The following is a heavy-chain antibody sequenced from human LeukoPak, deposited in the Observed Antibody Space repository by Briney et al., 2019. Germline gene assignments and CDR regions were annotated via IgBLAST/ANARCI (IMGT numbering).Heavy chain of an antibody. CDR2: IYYSGST. Sequence: SETLSLTCTVSRGSIKSSDYYWSSIRQAPGKTLEWIAYIYYSGSTYINPSMDSRVSMSVAMSTSQFFLTVKSVTAADTDVYFCARGPYCSGGTCYPRDSWGQGTRVTVSS. CDR3: ARGPYCSGGTCYPRDS. V-gene: IGHV4-30-4*02. CDR1: RGSIKSSDYY. J-gene: IGHJ5*01. D-gene: IGHD2-15*01.